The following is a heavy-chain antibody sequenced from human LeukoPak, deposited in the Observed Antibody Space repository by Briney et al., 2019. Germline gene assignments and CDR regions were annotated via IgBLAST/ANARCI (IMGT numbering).Heavy chain of an antibody. V-gene: IGHV3-23*01. CDR2: ISGSGTRT. CDR3: AKAPTKEEEWLLLNYFDY. J-gene: IGHJ4*02. Sequence: PGGSLRLSCVGSGFTLSSYAMSWVRQARGKGLEWVSGISGSGTRTYYADSVKGRFTISRDNSKNTLYLQMNSLRAEDTAVYYCAKAPTKEEEWLLLNYFDYWGQGTLVTVSS. D-gene: IGHD3-22*01. CDR1: GFTLSSYA.